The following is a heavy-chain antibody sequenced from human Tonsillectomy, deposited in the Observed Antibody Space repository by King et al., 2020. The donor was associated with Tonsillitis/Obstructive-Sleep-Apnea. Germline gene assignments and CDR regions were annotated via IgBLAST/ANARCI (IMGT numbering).Heavy chain of an antibody. D-gene: IGHD6-19*01. Sequence: VQLVESGSELKKPGASVKVSCKASEYTFTNFVINWVRQAPGQGLEWMGWINPNTGNPKYAQGFTGRFVFSLDTSVSTAYLQISSLKSEDTAVYYCARAHFGYYTSGWYPNNWFDPWGQGTLVTVSS. CDR2: INPNTGNP. J-gene: IGHJ5*02. CDR3: ARAHFGYYTSGWYPNNWFDP. V-gene: IGHV7-4-1*02. CDR1: EYTFTNFV.